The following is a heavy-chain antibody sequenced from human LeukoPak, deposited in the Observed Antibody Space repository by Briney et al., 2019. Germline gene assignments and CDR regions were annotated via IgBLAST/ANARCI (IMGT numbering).Heavy chain of an antibody. J-gene: IGHJ5*02. CDR1: GYTFTGYY. CDR2: INPNSGGT. Sequence: WASVKVSCKASGYTFTGYYMHWVRQAPGQGLEWMGWINPNSGGTNYAQKFQGRVTMTRDTSISTAYMELSRLRSDDTAVYYCARALVPAAIVVSGLGGFDPWGQGTLVTVSS. D-gene: IGHD2-2*01. V-gene: IGHV1-2*02. CDR3: ARALVPAAIVVSGLGGFDP.